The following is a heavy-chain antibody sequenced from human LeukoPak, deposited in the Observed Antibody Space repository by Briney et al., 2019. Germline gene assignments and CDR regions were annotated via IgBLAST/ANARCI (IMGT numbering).Heavy chain of an antibody. CDR3: ARVGDGSGSTGFDY. V-gene: IGHV1-69*13. CDR2: IIPVFGTA. Sequence: GASVKVSCKVSGGTFSGYGISWVRQAPGQGLEWMGEIIPVFGTANYAQKFQGRVTITADDSTRTAYMELSNLRSEDTALFFCARVGDGSGSTGFDYWGQGTLVTVSS. D-gene: IGHD3-10*01. CDR1: GGTFSGYG. J-gene: IGHJ4*02.